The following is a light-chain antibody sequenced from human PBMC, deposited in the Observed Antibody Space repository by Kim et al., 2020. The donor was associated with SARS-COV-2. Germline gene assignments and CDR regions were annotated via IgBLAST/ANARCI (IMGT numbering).Light chain of an antibody. CDR3: QQYNTYSPYT. J-gene: IGKJ2*01. CDR2: DAS. V-gene: IGKV1-5*01. Sequence: DIQMTQSPSTLSAFVGDRVTITCRASQSIDSWLAWYQQKPGKAPKLLIYDASTLESGVPSRFSGSGSGTEFTLTISSLQPDDFAYYYCQQYNTYSPYTFGQGTKLEI. CDR1: QSIDSW.